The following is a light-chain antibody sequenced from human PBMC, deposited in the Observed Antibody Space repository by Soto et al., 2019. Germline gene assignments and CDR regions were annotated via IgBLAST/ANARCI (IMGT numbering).Light chain of an antibody. J-gene: IGKJ2*01. Sequence: DIQMTQSPSSLSASVGDRLTITCRASETITRFLNWYQQKPGKAPKLLIYAASTLQSGVPSRYRGSGSATDFTLSISRLQPEDFATYFCQQSYSTPHTVGEGTKLEIQ. CDR2: AAS. V-gene: IGKV1-39*01. CDR3: QQSYSTPHT. CDR1: ETITRF.